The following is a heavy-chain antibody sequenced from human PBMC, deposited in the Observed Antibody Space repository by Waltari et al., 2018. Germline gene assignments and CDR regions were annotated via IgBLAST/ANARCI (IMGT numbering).Heavy chain of an antibody. D-gene: IGHD7-27*01. V-gene: IGHV3-23*01. CDR3: AKGGDLYYFDY. J-gene: IGHJ4*02. Sequence: EVQLLESGGGLVQPGGSLRLSCAASGFPFSSYAMSWVRQAPGQGLEWGSAISGSGGSTYYADSVKGRFTISRDNSKNTLYLQMNSLRAEDTAVYYCAKGGDLYYFDYWGQGTLVTVSS. CDR1: GFPFSSYA. CDR2: ISGSGGST.